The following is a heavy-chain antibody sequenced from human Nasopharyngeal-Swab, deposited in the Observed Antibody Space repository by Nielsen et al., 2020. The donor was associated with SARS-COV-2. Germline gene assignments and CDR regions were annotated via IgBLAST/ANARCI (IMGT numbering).Heavy chain of an antibody. J-gene: IGHJ6*02. V-gene: IGHV4-34*01. D-gene: IGHD3-16*01. Sequence: SEILSLTWAVGGGAFSGYYWNWIRQPPGKGLEWIGEINHGGNTNYNPSLKSRVTILVDTSKNQFSLKLASVTAADTALYYCSRGDEGANYYGMDVWGQGTTVTVSS. CDR2: INHGGNT. CDR3: SRGDEGANYYGMDV. CDR1: GGAFSGYY.